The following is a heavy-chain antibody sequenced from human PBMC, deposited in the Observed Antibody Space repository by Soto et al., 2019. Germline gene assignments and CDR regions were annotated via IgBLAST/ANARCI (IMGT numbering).Heavy chain of an antibody. CDR2: IDHSGGT. J-gene: IGHJ4*02. Sequence: SETLSLTCAVYGGSFSGYYWSWIRQPPGQGLEWIGEIDHSGGTIYNPSLEGRVTISGDSSNNQFSLNLNSVTAADTAVYYCARHGGYYFDYSGQGATVTVYS. D-gene: IGHD3-16*01. CDR1: GGSFSGYY. CDR3: ARHGGYYFDY. V-gene: IGHV4-34*01.